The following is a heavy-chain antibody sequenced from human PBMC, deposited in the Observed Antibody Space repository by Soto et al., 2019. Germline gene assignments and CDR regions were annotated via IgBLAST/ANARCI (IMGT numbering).Heavy chain of an antibody. CDR3: ARGSVRGWSSHSSGYYDGY. CDR2: IWYDGCNK. V-gene: IGHV3-33*01. Sequence: QVQLVESGGGVVQPGRSLRLSCAASGFTFSSYGMHWVRQAPGKGLEWVAVIWYDGCNKYYADSVKGRFTISRDNSKNTLYLQMNSLRAEDTAVYYCARGSVRGWSSHSSGYYDGYWGQGTLVTVSS. D-gene: IGHD3-22*01. CDR1: GFTFSSYG. J-gene: IGHJ4*02.